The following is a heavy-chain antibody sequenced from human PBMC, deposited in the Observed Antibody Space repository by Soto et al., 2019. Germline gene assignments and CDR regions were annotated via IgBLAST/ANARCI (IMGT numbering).Heavy chain of an antibody. CDR3: VRGAVVVVGPTAENFVH. Sequence: EGCRRRSCVTSRFTFTKYSMNWVRQAPGKWLEWVSYISYSGETKYYADSFKGRYAISRDDAKNSVFLQMNSLREEDTAFYYCVRGAVVVVGPTAENFVHWGQETLVTVFS. D-gene: IGHD2-15*01. CDR2: ISYSGETK. V-gene: IGHV3-48*02. CDR1: RFTFTKYS. J-gene: IGHJ4*02.